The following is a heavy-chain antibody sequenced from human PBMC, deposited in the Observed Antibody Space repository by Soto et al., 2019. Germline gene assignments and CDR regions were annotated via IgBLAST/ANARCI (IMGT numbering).Heavy chain of an antibody. J-gene: IGHJ3*02. Sequence: ASVKVSCKAAGYTVTSYYMHWVRQAPGQGLEWLGVINPSGGSTSYAQKFQGRVTMTRDTSTSTVYMELSSLRSEDTAVYYCARDYYDSSGYSPDAFDIWGQGTMVTVSS. CDR3: ARDYYDSSGYSPDAFDI. D-gene: IGHD3-22*01. V-gene: IGHV1-46*01. CDR1: GYTVTSYY. CDR2: INPSGGST.